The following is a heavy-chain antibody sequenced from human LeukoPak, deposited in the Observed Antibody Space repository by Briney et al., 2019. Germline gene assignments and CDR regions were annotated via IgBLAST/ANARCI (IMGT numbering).Heavy chain of an antibody. J-gene: IGHJ4*02. D-gene: IGHD1-26*01. CDR1: GGSLSCVRYY. V-gene: IGHV4-61*09. CDR3: ATGGYGGSYFGAT. CDR2: IQTSETT. Sequence: SETLSLTRTVSGGSLSCVRYYWAWTGPPAGKGLEWIGYIQTSETTTYNPSLKSRVTISVDTSKTLLSLKLSSVTAADTAVYYCATGGYGGSYFGATWGQGTLVTVSS.